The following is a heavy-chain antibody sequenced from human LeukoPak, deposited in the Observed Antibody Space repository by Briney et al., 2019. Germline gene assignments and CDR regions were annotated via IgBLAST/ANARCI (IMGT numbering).Heavy chain of an antibody. CDR3: ARDSPSDYYDYMDV. D-gene: IGHD6-19*01. V-gene: IGHV3-30*02. Sequence: GGSLRLSCAASGFTFSSYGMHWVRQALGKGLEWVAFIRYDGSNKYYADSVKGRFTISRDNSKNTLYLQMNSLRAEDTAVYYCARDSPSDYYDYMDVWGKGTTVTVYS. J-gene: IGHJ6*03. CDR1: GFTFSSYG. CDR2: IRYDGSNK.